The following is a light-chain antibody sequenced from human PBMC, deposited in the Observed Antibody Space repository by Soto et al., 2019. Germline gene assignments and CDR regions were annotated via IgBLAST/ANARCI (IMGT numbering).Light chain of an antibody. CDR3: QQYADSPPT. Sequence: EIVLTQSPGTLSLSPGETVILSCRASQSVSSSYLAWYQQKPGQAPRLLIYGGSSRATGIPDRFSGGGSGTDFTLTISRLEPEDFAVYLCQQYADSPPTFGPGTKVDIK. V-gene: IGKV3-20*01. CDR2: GGS. J-gene: IGKJ3*01. CDR1: QSVSSSY.